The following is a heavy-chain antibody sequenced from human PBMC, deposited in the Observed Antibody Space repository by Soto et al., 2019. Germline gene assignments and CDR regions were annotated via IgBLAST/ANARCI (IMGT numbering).Heavy chain of an antibody. J-gene: IGHJ4*02. Sequence: ASVKVSCKASGYTFTGYYMHWVRQAPGQGLEWMGWINPNSGGTNYAQKFQGWVTMTRDTSISTAYMELSRLRSDDTAVYYCARDSSGWYGEYYFDYWGQGTLVTVSS. CDR2: INPNSGGT. CDR1: GYTFTGYY. V-gene: IGHV1-2*04. CDR3: ARDSSGWYGEYYFDY. D-gene: IGHD6-19*01.